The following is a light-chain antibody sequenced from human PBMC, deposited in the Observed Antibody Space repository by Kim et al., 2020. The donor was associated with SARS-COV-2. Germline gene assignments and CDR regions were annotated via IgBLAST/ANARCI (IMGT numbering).Light chain of an antibody. CDR3: QKYDSAPLT. Sequence: ASVGDRVTITCRASQGISNNLGWFQHKPGKAPKLLIYGASILQSGVPSRFSGSASGADFTLTISSLQPEDVATYYCQKYDSAPLTFGPGTKVDIK. CDR1: QGISNN. CDR2: GAS. J-gene: IGKJ3*01. V-gene: IGKV1-27*01.